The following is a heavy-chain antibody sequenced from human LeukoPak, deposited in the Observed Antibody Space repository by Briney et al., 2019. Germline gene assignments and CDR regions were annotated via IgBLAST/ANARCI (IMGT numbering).Heavy chain of an antibody. CDR2: VSGDGSST. V-gene: IGHV3-74*01. J-gene: IGHJ5*02. CDR1: GFSFSSYW. Sequence: SGGSLRLSCAASGFSFSSYWMHWVRQGPGKGLVWVARVSGDGSSTAYADSVKGRLTISRDNARNTLSLQMNSLRAEDTAVYYCARDDYRDGYMAWFDPWGQGTLVTVSS. D-gene: IGHD5-24*01. CDR3: ARDDYRDGYMAWFDP.